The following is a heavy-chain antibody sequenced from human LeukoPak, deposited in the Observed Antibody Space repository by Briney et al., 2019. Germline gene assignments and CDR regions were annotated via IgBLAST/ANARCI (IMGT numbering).Heavy chain of an antibody. V-gene: IGHV3-20*04. J-gene: IGHJ6*03. D-gene: IGHD3-3*01. Sequence: GGSLRLSCAGSRFTFDDFGMSWVRQTPGKGLEWVAGISWNGGSTGYADSVKGRFTFSRDNAKNLLYLQMNSLRVEDTAFYYCARDLRSRFSENFYYYMDVWGKGTTVTVSS. CDR2: ISWNGGST. CDR3: ARDLRSRFSENFYYYMDV. CDR1: RFTFDDFG.